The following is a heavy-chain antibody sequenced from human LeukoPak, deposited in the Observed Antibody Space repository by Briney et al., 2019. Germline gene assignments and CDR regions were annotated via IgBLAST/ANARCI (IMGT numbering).Heavy chain of an antibody. V-gene: IGHV3-66*01. CDR1: GFTVTNNY. D-gene: IGHD5-12*01. Sequence: RASLRLSCAASGFTVTNNYLSWVRQAPGKGLERVSVIYVDGPTYYPDSVKGRFTISRDNSMKTLNLQMNDLRGEDTAVYYCARGNSAYARALDVWGQGTIVTSSS. CDR2: IYVDGPT. CDR3: ARGNSAYARALDV. J-gene: IGHJ3*01.